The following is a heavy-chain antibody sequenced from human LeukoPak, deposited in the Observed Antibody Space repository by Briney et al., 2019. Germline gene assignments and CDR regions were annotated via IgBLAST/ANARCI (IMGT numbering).Heavy chain of an antibody. V-gene: IGHV3-33*01. D-gene: IGHD6-13*01. CDR1: GFTFSSYG. Sequence: GGSLRLSCAASGFTFSSYGMHWVRQAPGKGLEWVAVIWYDGSNKYYADSVKGRFTISRDNSKKTLYLQMNSLRAEDTAVYYCARDRIAAAGTSYYYYYYGMDVWGKGTTVTVSS. CDR3: ARDRIAAAGTSYYYYYYGMDV. J-gene: IGHJ6*04. CDR2: IWYDGSNK.